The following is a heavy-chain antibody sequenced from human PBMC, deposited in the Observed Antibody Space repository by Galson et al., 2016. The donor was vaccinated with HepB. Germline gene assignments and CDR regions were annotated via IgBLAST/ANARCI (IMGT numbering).Heavy chain of an antibody. CDR3: ARQSGVVGVDV. D-gene: IGHD3-3*01. CDR2: IYPRDSDT. Sequence: QSGAEVKKPGESLKISCKGSECTFSIYWIVWVRQMPGKGLEWMGIIYPRDSDTKYSPSFQGQVTISVDKSINTAYLQWSSLKASDSGIYYCARQSGVVGVDVWGQGTTVTVSS. V-gene: IGHV5-51*01. J-gene: IGHJ6*02. CDR1: ECTFSIYW.